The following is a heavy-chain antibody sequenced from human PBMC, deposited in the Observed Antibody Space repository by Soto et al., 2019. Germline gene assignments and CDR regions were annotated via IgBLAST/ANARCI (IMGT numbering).Heavy chain of an antibody. Sequence: SETLSLTCAVSGGSISSSNWWIWVRQPPGKGLEWIGEIYHSGTTNYNPSLRSRVTISVDTSKNQFSLDLSSVTAADTAVYYCATMGTPVTGLYYFDYWGQGTLVTVS. CDR3: ATMGTPVTGLYYFDY. V-gene: IGHV4-4*02. CDR2: IYHSGTT. J-gene: IGHJ4*02. D-gene: IGHD4-17*01. CDR1: GGSISSSNW.